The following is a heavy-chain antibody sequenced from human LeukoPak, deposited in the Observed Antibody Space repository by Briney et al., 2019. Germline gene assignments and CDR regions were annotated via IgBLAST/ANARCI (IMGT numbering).Heavy chain of an antibody. Sequence: GSLRLSCAASGFTFSDYYMSWIRQAPGKGLEWVSYISSSGSTIYYADSVKGRFTISRDNAKNSLYLQMNSLRAEDTAVYYCARVWRYYDSSGYYYLSAFDIWGQGTMVTVSS. J-gene: IGHJ3*02. CDR2: ISSSGSTI. D-gene: IGHD3-22*01. CDR3: ARVWRYYDSSGYYYLSAFDI. CDR1: GFTFSDYY. V-gene: IGHV3-11*01.